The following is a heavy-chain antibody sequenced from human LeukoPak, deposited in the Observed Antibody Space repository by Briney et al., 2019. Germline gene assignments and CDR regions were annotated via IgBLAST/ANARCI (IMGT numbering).Heavy chain of an antibody. D-gene: IGHD3-22*01. V-gene: IGHV3-23*01. CDR3: AESPFYDSSGYSQGLHY. J-gene: IGHJ4*02. CDR1: GFTFSNYA. Sequence: PGESLRLSCAASGFTFSNYAMYWVRQPPGKGLEWVSAISGSGGSTYYADSVKGRFTISRDNSKNTLYLQMNSLRAEDASVYYCAESPFYDSSGYSQGLHYWGQGTLVTVSS. CDR2: ISGSGGST.